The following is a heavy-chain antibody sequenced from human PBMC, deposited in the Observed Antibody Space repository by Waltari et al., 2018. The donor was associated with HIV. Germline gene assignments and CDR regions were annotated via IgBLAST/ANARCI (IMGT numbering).Heavy chain of an antibody. CDR1: GGSISRGSYY. Sequence: QVQLQESGPGLVKPSQPLSLPCTVSGGSISRGSYYWTWIRQPAGKGLEWIGRIYTSGSTNYNPSLKSRVTISVDTSKNQFSLKLSSVTAADTAVYYCAGQYYDFWSAPEDYWGQGTLVTVSS. CDR2: IYTSGST. CDR3: AGQYYDFWSAPEDY. J-gene: IGHJ4*02. D-gene: IGHD3-3*01. V-gene: IGHV4-61*02.